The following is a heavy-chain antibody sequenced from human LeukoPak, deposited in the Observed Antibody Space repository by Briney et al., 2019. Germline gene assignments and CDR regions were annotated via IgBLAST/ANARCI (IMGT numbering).Heavy chain of an antibody. Sequence: PGGSLRLSCAASGFTFSSYAMHWVRQAPGKGLEWVAVISYDGSNKYYADSVKGRFTISRDNSKNTLYLQMNSLRAEDTAVYYCARAAEQRKVPNMDVWGQGTTVTVSS. CDR1: GFTFSSYA. J-gene: IGHJ6*02. D-gene: IGHD1-26*01. CDR2: ISYDGSNK. CDR3: ARAAEQRKVPNMDV. V-gene: IGHV3-30-3*01.